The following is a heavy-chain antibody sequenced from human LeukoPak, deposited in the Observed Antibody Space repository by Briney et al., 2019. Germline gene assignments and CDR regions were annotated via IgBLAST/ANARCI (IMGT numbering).Heavy chain of an antibody. CDR1: GITFSNYW. CDR3: ARGVTNTAMIIGVYFDY. J-gene: IGHJ4*02. D-gene: IGHD5-18*01. V-gene: IGHV3-7*04. CDR2: IKQDGSEK. Sequence: PGGSLRLSCAASGITFSNYWMNWVRQAPGRGLEWVANIKQDGSEKFYVASVTGRFTISRDNAKKSLYLQMNSLRAEDTAVYYCARGVTNTAMIIGVYFDYWGQGTLVTVSS.